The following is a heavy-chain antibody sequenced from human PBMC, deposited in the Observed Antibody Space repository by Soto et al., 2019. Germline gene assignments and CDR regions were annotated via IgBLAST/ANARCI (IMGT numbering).Heavy chain of an antibody. J-gene: IGHJ6*02. Sequence: SETLSLTCSVSGGSFSGFYWTWIRQPPGEGLEWIGEINHSGTINFNPSLRSRLTISLDSSKKHFSLKLTSLTAADAAGYYCARADRTLVTSYGLDVWGQGTTVTVSS. CDR1: GGSFSGFY. CDR2: INHSGTI. D-gene: IGHD2-21*02. CDR3: ARADRTLVTSYGLDV. V-gene: IGHV4-34*01.